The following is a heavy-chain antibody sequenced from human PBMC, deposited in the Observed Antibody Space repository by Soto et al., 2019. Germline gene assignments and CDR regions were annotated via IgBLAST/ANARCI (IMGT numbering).Heavy chain of an antibody. CDR1: GFTFSSYG. CDR2: ISYDGSNK. V-gene: IGHV3-30*03. J-gene: IGHJ6*02. Sequence: QVQLVESGGGVVQPGRSLRLSCAASGFTFSSYGMHWVRQAPGKGLEWVAVISYDGSNKYYADSLKGRFNISRDNSKNTLYLQMNSLRAEDTAVYYCVGLRFWEWLEIYGDDAMDVWGQGTTVTVSS. D-gene: IGHD3-3*01. CDR3: VGLRFWEWLEIYGDDAMDV.